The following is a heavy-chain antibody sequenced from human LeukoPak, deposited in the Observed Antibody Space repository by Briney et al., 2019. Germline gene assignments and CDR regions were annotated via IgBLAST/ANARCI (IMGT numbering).Heavy chain of an antibody. J-gene: IGHJ4*02. Sequence: AGGSLRLSCAASGFTFSSYAMSWVRQAPGKGLEWVSTISGSGDSTYYADSVKGRFTISRDNSKNTLHLQMNSLRAEDTAVYSCAKAGLTFSSPYWGQGTLVTVSS. CDR2: ISGSGDST. V-gene: IGHV3-23*01. CDR1: GFTFSSYA. D-gene: IGHD3-16*01. CDR3: AKAGLTFSSPY.